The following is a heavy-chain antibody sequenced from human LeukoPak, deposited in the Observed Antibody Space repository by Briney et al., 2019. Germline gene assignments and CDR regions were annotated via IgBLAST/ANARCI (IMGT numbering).Heavy chain of an antibody. CDR2: ISWNSGSI. V-gene: IGHV3-9*01. CDR1: GFTFDDYA. Sequence: GRSLRLCCAASGFTFDDYAMHWARQATGKGLEWLSGISWNSGSIGYADSVKGRFTISRDNAKNSLYLQMNSLRAEDTALYYCAKAAIAAAGYGPGGFDYWGQGTLVTVSS. CDR3: AKAAIAAAGYGPGGFDY. D-gene: IGHD6-13*01. J-gene: IGHJ4*02.